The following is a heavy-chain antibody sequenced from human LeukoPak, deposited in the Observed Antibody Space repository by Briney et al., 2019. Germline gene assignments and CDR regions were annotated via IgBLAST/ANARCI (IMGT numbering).Heavy chain of an antibody. V-gene: IGHV3-23*01. D-gene: IGHD2-2*01. CDR3: AKNERVTGPAASLDY. J-gene: IGHJ4*02. Sequence: GRSLRLSCAASGFTFDDYAMHWVRQAPGKGLEWVSTIGGSGGSTYYADSVKGRFTISRDNAKNTLYLQMNSLRAENTAVYYCAKNERVTGPAASLDYWGQGTLVTVSS. CDR2: IGGSGGST. CDR1: GFTFDDYA.